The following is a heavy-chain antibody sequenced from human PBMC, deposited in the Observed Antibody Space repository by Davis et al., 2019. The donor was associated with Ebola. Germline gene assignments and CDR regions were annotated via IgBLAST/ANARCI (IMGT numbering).Heavy chain of an antibody. J-gene: IGHJ3*01. CDR3: AKDTSNVWFDV. V-gene: IGHV3-23*01. D-gene: IGHD6-19*01. CDR2: GTSADT. Sequence: GGSLRLSCAASGFTFSDYYMSWIRQAPGKGLEWVSTYGTSADTYYADSVKGRFTISRDNSKNTLHLQMNSLRVEDTAVYYCAKDTSNVWFDVWGQGTTVTVSS. CDR1: GFTFSDYY.